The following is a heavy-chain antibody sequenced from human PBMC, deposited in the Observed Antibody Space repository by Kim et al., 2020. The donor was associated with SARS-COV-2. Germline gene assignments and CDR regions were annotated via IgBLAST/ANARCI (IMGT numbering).Heavy chain of an antibody. Sequence: GGSLRLSCAGSGFIFSDYGMHWVRQAPGKGLEWVAVIWFDGNQKEYADSVKGRLTISRDNSKNTLYLEINSLRVDDTAVYYCARETPRYFDHWGQGSLVT. CDR1: GFIFSDYG. V-gene: IGHV3-33*01. J-gene: IGHJ4*02. CDR2: IWFDGNQK. CDR3: ARETPRYFDH.